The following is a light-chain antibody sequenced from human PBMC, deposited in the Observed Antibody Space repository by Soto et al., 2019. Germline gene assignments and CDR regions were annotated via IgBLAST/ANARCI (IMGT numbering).Light chain of an antibody. J-gene: IGKJ1*01. CDR3: QQRSNWPRT. V-gene: IGKV3-11*01. CDR2: DAY. Sequence: EIVLTQSPATLSLSPGERATLSCRASQSVSNYLAWYQQRPGQAPRLLIYDAYNRATDIPARFSGSGSGTGFTLTISSLEPEDFAVYYCQQRSNWPRTFGQGTEVEIK. CDR1: QSVSNY.